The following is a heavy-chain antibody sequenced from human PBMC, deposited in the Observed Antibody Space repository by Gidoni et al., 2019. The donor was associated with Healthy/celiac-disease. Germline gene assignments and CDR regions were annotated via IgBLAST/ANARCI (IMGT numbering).Heavy chain of an antibody. Sequence: QEQLEQSGADVKKPGSPEKVPCKASGGTFSSHATSWVRQDPGQGLEWMGRILPIVGTANYAQKFQDRVTITADKSTSTAYMELSSLRSEDTAVYYCAEEGDSSREVATPGYAFDIWGQGTMVTVSS. V-gene: IGHV1-69*06. CDR3: AEEGDSSREVATPGYAFDI. J-gene: IGHJ3*02. CDR2: ILPIVGTA. CDR1: GGTFSSHA. D-gene: IGHD3-22*01.